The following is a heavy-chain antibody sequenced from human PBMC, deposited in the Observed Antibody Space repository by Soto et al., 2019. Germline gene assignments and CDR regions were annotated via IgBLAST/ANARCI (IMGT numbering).Heavy chain of an antibody. CDR3: ARGFDGSADY. J-gene: IGHJ4*02. CDR2: INGGDAHT. CDR1: GYTFSTYA. D-gene: IGHD3-10*01. Sequence: ASVKVSCKASGYTFSTYAIHWMRQAPGQRLEWMGWINGGDAHTLYSQNFQDRVTLSRDTSATTAYMELSSLRSEDTAVYYCARGFDGSADYWGQGTLVTVSS. V-gene: IGHV1-3*01.